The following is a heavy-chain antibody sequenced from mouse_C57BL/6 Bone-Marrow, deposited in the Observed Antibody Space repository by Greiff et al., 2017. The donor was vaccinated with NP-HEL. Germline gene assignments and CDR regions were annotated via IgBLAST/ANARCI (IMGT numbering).Heavy chain of an antibody. CDR2: ISYDGSN. J-gene: IGHJ3*01. V-gene: IGHV3-6*01. Sequence: QLQQSGPGLVKPSQSLSLTCSVTGYSITSGYYWNWIRQFPGNKLEWMGYISYDGSNNYNPSLKNRISITRDTSKNQFFLKLNSVTTEDTATYYCARTRFYGSAYWGQGTLVTVSA. D-gene: IGHD1-1*01. CDR1: GYSITSGYY. CDR3: ARTRFYGSAY.